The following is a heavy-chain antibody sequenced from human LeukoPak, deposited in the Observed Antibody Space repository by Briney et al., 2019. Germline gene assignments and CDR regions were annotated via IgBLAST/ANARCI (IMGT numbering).Heavy chain of an antibody. CDR3: ARATNWNYDC. V-gene: IGHV3-66*01. CDR1: GFTFSSSA. J-gene: IGHJ4*02. Sequence: GGSLRLSCAASGFTFSSSAMNWVRQAPGKGLEWVSVIYSGGSTYHAGSVKGRFTISRDNSKNTLYLQMNSLRAEDTAVYYCARATNWNYDCWGQGTLVTVSS. D-gene: IGHD1-7*01. CDR2: IYSGGST.